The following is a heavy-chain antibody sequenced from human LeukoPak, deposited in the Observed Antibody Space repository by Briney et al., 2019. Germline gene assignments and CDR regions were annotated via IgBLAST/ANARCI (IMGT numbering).Heavy chain of an antibody. CDR2: IKEDGSER. D-gene: IGHD3/OR15-3a*01. J-gene: IGHJ4*02. V-gene: IGHV3-7*01. Sequence: PGGSLRLSCAPSGFTFSRYWMSWVRQAPGKGLEWVDNIKEDGSERNYVDSVKGRFTISRDDAKKSLFLQMNSLRAEDTAVYYCATMIFGGGFDYWGQGTLVTVSS. CDR3: ATMIFGGGFDY. CDR1: GFTFSRYW.